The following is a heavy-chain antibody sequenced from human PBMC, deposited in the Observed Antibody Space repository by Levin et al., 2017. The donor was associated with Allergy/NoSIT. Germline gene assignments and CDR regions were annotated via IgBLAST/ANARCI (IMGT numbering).Heavy chain of an antibody. D-gene: IGHD6-19*01. CDR1: GFSFNTFN. Sequence: GESLKISCTASGFSFNTFNMNWVRQAPGKGLEWVSSISLTKTYIYYADSVKGRFTTSRDNARNSLYLQLDSLRAEDTGVYYCARGAVSGHYYYSGMDVWGQGTTVTVSS. CDR2: ISLTKTYI. CDR3: ARGAVSGHYYYSGMDV. V-gene: IGHV3-21*03. J-gene: IGHJ6*02.